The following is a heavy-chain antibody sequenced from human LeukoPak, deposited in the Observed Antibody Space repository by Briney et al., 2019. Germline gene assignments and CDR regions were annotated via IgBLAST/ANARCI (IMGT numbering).Heavy chain of an antibody. CDR1: GDSISSSRYY. CDR3: ARYPMTYCSSSSCTDY. D-gene: IGHD2-2*01. CDR2: IYYSGST. V-gene: IGHV4-39*07. Sequence: SETLSLTCTVSGDSISSSRYYWGWIRQPPGKGLEWIGSIYYSGSTNYNPSLKSRVTISVDTSKNQFSLKLSSVTAADTAVYYCARYPMTYCSSSSCTDYWGQGTLVTVSS. J-gene: IGHJ4*02.